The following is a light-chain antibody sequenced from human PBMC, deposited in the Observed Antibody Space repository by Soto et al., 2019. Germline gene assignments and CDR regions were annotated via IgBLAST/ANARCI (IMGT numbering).Light chain of an antibody. V-gene: IGLV2-14*01. J-gene: IGLJ1*01. CDR3: SSYTSSSTLYV. Sequence: QSALTQPASVSGSPGQSITISCTGTRSDVGGYNYVSWYQQHPGKAPKLMIYEVSNRPSGVSNRFSGSKSGNTASLTISGLQAEDEADYYCSSYTSSSTLYVFGTGTKLTVL. CDR2: EVS. CDR1: RSDVGGYNY.